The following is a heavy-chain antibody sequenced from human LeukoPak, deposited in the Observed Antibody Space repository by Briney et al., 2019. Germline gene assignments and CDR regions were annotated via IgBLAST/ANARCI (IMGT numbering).Heavy chain of an antibody. CDR2: ISGSGGST. J-gene: IGHJ4*02. Sequence: GGSLRLSCAASGFTFSSYAMSWVRQAPGKGLEWVSTISGSGGSTYYADSVKGRFTISRDNSKNTLYLQMNSLGAEDTAVYYCATQVQLWSPFDYWGQGTLVTVSS. V-gene: IGHV3-23*01. D-gene: IGHD5-18*01. CDR3: ATQVQLWSPFDY. CDR1: GFTFSSYA.